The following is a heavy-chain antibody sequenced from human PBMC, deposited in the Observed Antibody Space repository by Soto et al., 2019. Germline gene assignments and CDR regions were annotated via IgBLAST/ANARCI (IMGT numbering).Heavy chain of an antibody. CDR2: INAGYGNT. CDR1: GYTFTSYA. J-gene: IGHJ6*03. CDR3: ARGTYYYYYMDV. V-gene: IGHV1-3*01. Sequence: QVQLVQSGAEVKKPGASVKVSCKASGYTFTSYAMHWVRQAPGQRLEWMGWINAGYGNTKYSQKFQGRVTITRDTSASTAYMELSSLRSEDTAVYYCARGTYYYYYMDVWDKGTTVTVSS.